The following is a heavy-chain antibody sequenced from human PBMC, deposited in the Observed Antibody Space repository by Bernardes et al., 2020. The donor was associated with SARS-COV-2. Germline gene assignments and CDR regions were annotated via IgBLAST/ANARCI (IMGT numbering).Heavy chain of an antibody. V-gene: IGHV4-39*02. Sequence: SETLSLTCTVSGGSISSTSYYWGWVRQPPGKGLEYIGYISYSRNTYYNASLKSRVTISVTSRNHFSLNLRSVTAADTAVYYCARYYGTGSLFDYWGQGTLVTVSS. CDR2: ISYSRNT. D-gene: IGHD3-10*01. J-gene: IGHJ4*02. CDR1: GGSISSTSYY. CDR3: ARYYGTGSLFDY.